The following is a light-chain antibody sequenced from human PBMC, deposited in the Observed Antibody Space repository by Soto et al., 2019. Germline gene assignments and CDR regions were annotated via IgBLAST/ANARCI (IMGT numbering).Light chain of an antibody. Sequence: QPVLTQPRSVSGSPGQSVTISCTGSSSDVGGYNFVSWYQQHPGKAPKLMIYDVSKRPSGVPDRFSGSKSGNTASLTISGLQGEDEAEYYCCSFAGSYTLVFGGGTKLTVL. V-gene: IGLV2-11*01. CDR2: DVS. CDR1: SSDVGGYNF. J-gene: IGLJ3*02. CDR3: CSFAGSYTLV.